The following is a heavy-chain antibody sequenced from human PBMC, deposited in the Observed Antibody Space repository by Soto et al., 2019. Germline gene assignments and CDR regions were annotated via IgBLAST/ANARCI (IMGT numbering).Heavy chain of an antibody. CDR3: ARTPGDLGIAVAGPTIGMDV. CDR1: GGSISSYY. D-gene: IGHD6-19*01. CDR2: IYYSGST. J-gene: IGHJ6*02. V-gene: IGHV4-59*01. Sequence: QVQLQESGPGLVKPSETLSLTCTVSGGSISSYYWSWIRQPPGKGLEWIGYIYYSGSTNYNPSLKSRVTISVDTSKNQFSLKLSSVTAADTAVYYCARTPGDLGIAVAGPTIGMDVWGQGTTVTVSS.